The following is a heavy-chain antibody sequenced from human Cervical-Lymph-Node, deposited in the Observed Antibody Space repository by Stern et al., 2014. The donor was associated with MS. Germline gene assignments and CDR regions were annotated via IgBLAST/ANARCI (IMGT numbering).Heavy chain of an antibody. Sequence: EVQLVESGGGVIQPGGSLRLSCTGSGFTVSRDYMTWVRQAPGKGLEWVSLRTNFGSPSYTASVNGRFTISRDDSKNTVYLHMTSLRAEDTAMYYCARDTSSPERADWWVQGTLVTVSS. V-gene: IGHV3-53*01. J-gene: IGHJ4*02. CDR2: RTNFGSP. CDR3: ARDTSSPERADW. D-gene: IGHD1-1*01. CDR1: GFTVSRDY.